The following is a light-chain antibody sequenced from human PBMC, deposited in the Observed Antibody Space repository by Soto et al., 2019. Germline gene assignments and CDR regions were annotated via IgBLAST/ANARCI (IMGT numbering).Light chain of an antibody. CDR2: EVS. CDR3: SSYTISRTVL. CDR1: SSDVGTYKY. V-gene: IGLV2-14*01. Sequence: QSALTQPASVSGSPGQSITISCTGTSSDVGTYKYVSWYQQHPGKAPKVLIYEVSNRPSGVSSRFSGSKSVNTASLTISGLQAEEEADYYCSSYTISRTVLFGGGTKVTVL. J-gene: IGLJ2*01.